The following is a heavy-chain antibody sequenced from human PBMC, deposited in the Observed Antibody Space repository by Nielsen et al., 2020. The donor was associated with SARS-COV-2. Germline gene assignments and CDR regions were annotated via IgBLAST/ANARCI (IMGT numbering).Heavy chain of an antibody. J-gene: IGHJ6*02. CDR3: ARDLPQYYYDSSGYPFYYYYGMDV. CDR2: IGGNGRNI. D-gene: IGHD3-22*01. V-gene: IGHV3-11*04. Sequence: WIRQPPGKALEWLSYIGGNGRNIFYADSVKGRFTISRDNAENSLSLQMNSLRDEDTAVYYCARDLPQYYYDSSGYPFYYYYGMDVWGQGTTVTVSS.